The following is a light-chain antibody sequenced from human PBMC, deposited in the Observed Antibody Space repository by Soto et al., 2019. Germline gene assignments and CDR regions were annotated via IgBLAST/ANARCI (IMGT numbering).Light chain of an antibody. CDR1: QSLFDSDDGTTY. CDR3: QHYNSYSEA. Sequence: DIVMTQTPLSLPVTPGATASISCRSSQSLFDSDDGTTYLDWYLQKPGKAPKLLIYKASTLNSGVPSRFSGSGSGTEFTLTISSLQPDDFATYDCQHYNSYSEAFGQGTKVDIK. CDR2: KAS. J-gene: IGKJ1*01. V-gene: IGKV2-40*01.